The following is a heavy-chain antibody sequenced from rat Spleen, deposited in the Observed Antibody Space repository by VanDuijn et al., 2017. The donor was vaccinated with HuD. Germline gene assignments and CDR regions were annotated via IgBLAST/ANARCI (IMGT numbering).Heavy chain of an antibody. D-gene: IGHD4-3*01. J-gene: IGHJ2*01. V-gene: IGHV5-46*01. CDR3: TRFPYNSGYYFDY. CDR1: GFTFSSFP. Sequence: EVQLVESGGGLVQPGRSMKLSCAASGFTFSSFPMAWVRQAPTKGLEWVATISTSGGSTYYRDSVKGRFTISRDNAKSTLYLQMNSLRSEDTATYYCTRFPYNSGYYFDYWGQGVMVTVSS. CDR2: ISTSGGST.